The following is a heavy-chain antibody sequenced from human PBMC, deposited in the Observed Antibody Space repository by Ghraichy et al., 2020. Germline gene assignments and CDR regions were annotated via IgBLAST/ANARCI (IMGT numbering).Heavy chain of an antibody. CDR3: ARTTTPVGTSPFDY. V-gene: IGHV3-9*01. CDR1: GFTFDDYA. CDR2: ISWNSGSI. D-gene: IGHD1/OR15-1a*01. Sequence: GGSLRLSCAASGFTFDDYAMHWVRQAPGKGLEWVSGISWNSGSIAYADSVKSRFTISRDNAKNSLYLQMNSLRAEDTALYYCARTTTPVGTSPFDYWGQGTLVTVSS. J-gene: IGHJ4*02.